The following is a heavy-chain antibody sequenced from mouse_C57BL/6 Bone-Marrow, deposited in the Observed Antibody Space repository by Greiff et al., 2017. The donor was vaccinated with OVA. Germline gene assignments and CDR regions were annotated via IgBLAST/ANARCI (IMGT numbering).Heavy chain of an antibody. CDR2: IWWDDDK. V-gene: IGHV8-8*01. Sequence: ESGPGILQPSQTLSLTCSFSGFSLSTFGMGVGWIRQPSGKGLEWLAHIWWDDDKYYNPALKSRLTISKDTSKNQVFLKIANVDTADTATYYCARIGPRYGSSYEDAMDYWGQGTSVTVSS. J-gene: IGHJ4*01. CDR1: GFSLSTFGMG. CDR3: ARIGPRYGSSYEDAMDY. D-gene: IGHD1-1*01.